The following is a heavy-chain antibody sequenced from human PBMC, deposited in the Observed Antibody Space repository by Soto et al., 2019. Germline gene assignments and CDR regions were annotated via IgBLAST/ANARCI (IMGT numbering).Heavy chain of an antibody. J-gene: IGHJ6*02. CDR1: GYTLTELS. D-gene: IGHD1-7*01. CDR3: AAEGGDMELPHYHYGMDF. V-gene: IGHV1-24*01. Sequence: ASVKVSCKVSGYTLTELSMHWVRQAPGKGLEWMGGFDPEDGETIYAQKFQGRVTMTEDTSTDTAYMELSSLRSEDTAVYYCAAEGGDMELPHYHYGMDFWGQGITVTVSS. CDR2: FDPEDGET.